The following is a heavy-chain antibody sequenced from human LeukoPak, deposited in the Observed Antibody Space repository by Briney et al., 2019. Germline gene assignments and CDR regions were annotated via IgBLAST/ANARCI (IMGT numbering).Heavy chain of an antibody. CDR3: TTLPWQWPRYYFDY. CDR2: IKSKTDGGTT. D-gene: IGHD6-19*01. J-gene: IGHJ4*02. Sequence: GSLRLSCAASGFTFSKAWMSWVRQAPGKGLEWVGRIKSKTDGGTTDYAAPVKGRFTISRDDSKNTLYLQMNSLKTEDTAVYYCTTLPWQWPRYYFDYWGQGTLVTFSS. CDR1: GFTFSKAW. V-gene: IGHV3-15*01.